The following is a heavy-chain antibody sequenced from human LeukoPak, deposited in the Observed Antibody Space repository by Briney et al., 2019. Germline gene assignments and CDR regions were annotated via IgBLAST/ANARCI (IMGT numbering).Heavy chain of an antibody. J-gene: IGHJ5*02. V-gene: IGHV1-69*13. Sequence: SVKVSCKASGGTFSSYAISWVRQAPGQGLEWIGGIIPIFGTANYAQKFQGRVTITADESTSTAYMELSSLRSEDTAVYYCARGASDPVWFDPWGQGTLVTVSS. CDR1: GGTFSSYA. CDR2: IIPIFGTA. CDR3: ARGASDPVWFDP.